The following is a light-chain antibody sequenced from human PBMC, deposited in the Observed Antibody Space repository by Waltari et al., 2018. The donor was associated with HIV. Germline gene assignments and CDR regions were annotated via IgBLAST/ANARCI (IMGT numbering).Light chain of an antibody. V-gene: IGLV1-44*01. Sequence: QSVLTQPPSASGTPGQRVTISCSGSDSNIGSNTVNWYQQLPGMAPKLLIFRDNQRTLGVPDRVSGSKSGTSASLDISGLQAEDEADYYGATWDDRDDNRSSFYVFATGTKVTVL. J-gene: IGLJ1*01. CDR1: DSNIGSNT. CDR3: ATWDDRDDNRSSFYV. CDR2: RDN.